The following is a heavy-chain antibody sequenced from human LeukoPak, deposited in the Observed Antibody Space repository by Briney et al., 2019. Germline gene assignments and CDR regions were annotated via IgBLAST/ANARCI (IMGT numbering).Heavy chain of an antibody. J-gene: IGHJ6*02. CDR2: IYNSVST. Sequence: SETLSLTCTVSGGSISSSGYYWSWIRQHPGKGLGWIGYIYNSVSTYYNPSHKSRATISVDTSKNQFSMKVSTVTAADTAVYYSAGKIGEGYYDSSGYCPSYGMDFWGQGTLVTVSS. V-gene: IGHV4-31*03. CDR3: AGKIGEGYYDSSGYCPSYGMDF. D-gene: IGHD3-22*01. CDR1: GGSISSSGYY.